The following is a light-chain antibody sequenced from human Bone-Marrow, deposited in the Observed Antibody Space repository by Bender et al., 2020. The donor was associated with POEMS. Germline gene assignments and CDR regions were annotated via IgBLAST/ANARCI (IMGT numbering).Light chain of an antibody. CDR1: TSDVGGDKF. J-gene: IGLJ1*01. CDR2: HVS. CDR3: SSYTSGSLYV. Sequence: QSALTQPASVSGSPGQSITISCTGSTSDVGGDKFVSWYRHHPGKAPKLMIYHVSDRPSGVSNRFSGSKSANMASLTIAGLQAEDEADYYCSSYTSGSLYVFGTGTKVTVL. V-gene: IGLV2-14*03.